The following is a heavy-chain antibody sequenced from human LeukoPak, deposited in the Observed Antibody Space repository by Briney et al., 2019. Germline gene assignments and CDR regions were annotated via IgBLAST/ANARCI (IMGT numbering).Heavy chain of an antibody. CDR3: ARIYSGSPRDY. D-gene: IGHD1-26*01. CDR1: GGSISSGDFY. J-gene: IGHJ4*02. V-gene: IGHV4-61*08. CDR2: IFYSGST. Sequence: SETLSLTCTVSGGSISSGDFYWSWIRQPPGKGLEWIGYIFYSGSTYYNPSLKSRVTISVDTSKDQFSLKLSSVTAADTAVYYCARIYSGSPRDYWGQGTLVTVSS.